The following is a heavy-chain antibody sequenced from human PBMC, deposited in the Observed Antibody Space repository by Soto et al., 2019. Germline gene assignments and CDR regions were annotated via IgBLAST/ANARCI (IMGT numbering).Heavy chain of an antibody. V-gene: IGHV3-30*18. CDR2: ISYDGSNK. CDR3: AKALKPYCTNGVCKGYYFDY. CDR1: GFKFSSYG. D-gene: IGHD2-8*01. J-gene: IGHJ4*02. Sequence: GSQRLSYAASGFKFSSYGMHWVRQAQGKGLEWVAVISYDGSNKYYADSVKGRFTISRDNSKNTLYLQMNSLRAEDTAVYYCAKALKPYCTNGVCKGYYFDYWGQGTLVTVSS.